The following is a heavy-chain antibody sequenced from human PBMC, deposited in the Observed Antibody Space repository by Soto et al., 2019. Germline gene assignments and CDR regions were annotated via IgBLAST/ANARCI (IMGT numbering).Heavy chain of an antibody. D-gene: IGHD6-19*01. V-gene: IGHV5-51*01. Sequence: PGESLKISCKGSGYSFTSYWIAWVRQMPGKGLEWMGIIYLSDSDTRYSPSFQGRVTISADKSISTAYLQWSSLKASDTAMYYCARYSSGWPYYFDYWGKGTPVTVSS. CDR3: ARYSSGWPYYFDY. J-gene: IGHJ4*02. CDR2: IYLSDSDT. CDR1: GYSFTSYW.